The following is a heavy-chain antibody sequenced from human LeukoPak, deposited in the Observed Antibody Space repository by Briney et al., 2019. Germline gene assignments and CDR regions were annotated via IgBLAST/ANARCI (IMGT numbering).Heavy chain of an antibody. V-gene: IGHV4-59*01. J-gene: IGHJ4*02. Sequence: SETLSLTCTVSDGSISSYYWSWTRQPPGKGLEWIGHIYDSGSTNYNPSLKSRVTISVDTSKNQFSLKLSSVTAADTAVYYCAREFSWSGFFDYWGQGTLVTVSS. CDR1: DGSISSYY. CDR2: IYDSGST. CDR3: AREFSWSGFFDY. D-gene: IGHD3-3*01.